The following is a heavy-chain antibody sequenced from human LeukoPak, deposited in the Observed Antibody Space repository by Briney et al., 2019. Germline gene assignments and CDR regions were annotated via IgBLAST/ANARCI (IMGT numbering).Heavy chain of an antibody. CDR1: GGSIGSYY. J-gene: IGHJ5*02. CDR2: INYSGTT. D-gene: IGHD4/OR15-4a*01. CDR3: ARGTMVVGA. Sequence: SETLSLTCIVSGGSIGSYYWSWIRQPPGKGLEWIGYINYSGTTNYNPSLKSRVSRSIDTSKNQFSLKLSSVAAADAAVYYCARGTMVVGAWGQGTQVTVSS. V-gene: IGHV4-59*01.